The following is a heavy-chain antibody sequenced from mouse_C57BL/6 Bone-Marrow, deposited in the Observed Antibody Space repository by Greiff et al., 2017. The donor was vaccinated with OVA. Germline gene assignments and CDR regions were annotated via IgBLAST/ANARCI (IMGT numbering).Heavy chain of an antibody. Sequence: QVQLQQSGAELMKPGASVKLSCKATGYTFTGYWIEWVKQRPGHGLEWIGEILPGSGRTNYNEKFKGKATFTADTSANTAYRQISSLTTEDSAIYYCAREGVITTVLYFDYWSQGTTLTVSS. D-gene: IGHD1-1*01. CDR1: GYTFTGYW. J-gene: IGHJ2*01. CDR2: ILPGSGRT. V-gene: IGHV1-9*01. CDR3: AREGVITTVLYFDY.